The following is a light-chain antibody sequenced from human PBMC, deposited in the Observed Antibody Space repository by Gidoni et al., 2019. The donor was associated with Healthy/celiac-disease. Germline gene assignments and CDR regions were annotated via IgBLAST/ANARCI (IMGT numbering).Light chain of an antibody. Sequence: QSALPPPPPASGSPGQSVTNSCTGTSSDVGGYNYVSWYQQHPGKAPKLMMYEVSKRPSGVPDRVSGSKAGNTASLTVSGLQAEDEADYYCSSYAGSNKLVFGGGTKLTVL. CDR3: SSYAGSNKLV. V-gene: IGLV2-8*01. CDR1: SSDVGGYNY. CDR2: EVS. J-gene: IGLJ2*01.